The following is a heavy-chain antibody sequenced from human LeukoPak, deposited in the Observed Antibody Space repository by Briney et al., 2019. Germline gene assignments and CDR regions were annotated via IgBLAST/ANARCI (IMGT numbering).Heavy chain of an antibody. D-gene: IGHD1-26*01. CDR3: ARGVSGSYSVGY. Sequence: PGGSLRLSCAASGFTFSSYSMNWVRQAPGKGLEWVSSISSSSSYIYYADSVKGRFTISRDNAKNSLYLQMNSLRAEDTAVYYCARGVSGSYSVGYWGQGTLVTVSS. J-gene: IGHJ4*02. V-gene: IGHV3-21*01. CDR1: GFTFSSYS. CDR2: ISSSSSYI.